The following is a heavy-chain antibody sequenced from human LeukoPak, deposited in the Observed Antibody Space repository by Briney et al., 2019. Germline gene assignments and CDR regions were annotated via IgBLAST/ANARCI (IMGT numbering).Heavy chain of an antibody. CDR1: GFTFDDYA. CDR3: AKDVRTYDFWSGYSDDYYYYYMDV. J-gene: IGHJ6*03. CDR2: ISGSGGST. Sequence: GGSLRLSCAASGFTFDDYAMHWIRQAPGKGLEWVSAISGSGGSTYYADSVKGRFTISRDNSKNTLYLQMNSLRAEDTAVYYCAKDVRTYDFWSGYSDDYYYYYMDVWGKGTTVTVSS. D-gene: IGHD3-3*01. V-gene: IGHV3-23*01.